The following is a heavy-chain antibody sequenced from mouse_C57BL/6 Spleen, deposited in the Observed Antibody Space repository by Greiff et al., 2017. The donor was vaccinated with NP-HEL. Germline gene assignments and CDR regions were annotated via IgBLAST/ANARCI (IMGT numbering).Heavy chain of an antibody. CDR1: GFTFSDYG. Sequence: EVMLVESGGGLVKPGGSLKLSCAASGFTFSDYGMHWVRQAPEKGLEWVAYISSGSSTIYYADTVKGRFTISRDNAKNTLFLQMTSLRSEDTAMYYCARLGYGNLSWFAYWGQGTLVTVSA. CDR2: ISSGSSTI. J-gene: IGHJ3*01. V-gene: IGHV5-17*01. D-gene: IGHD2-10*02. CDR3: ARLGYGNLSWFAY.